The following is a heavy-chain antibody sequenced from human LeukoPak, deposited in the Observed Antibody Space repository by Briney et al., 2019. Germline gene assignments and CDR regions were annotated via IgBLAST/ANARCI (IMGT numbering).Heavy chain of an antibody. CDR2: INPNSGGT. Sequence: ASVEVSCKASGYTFTGYYMHWVRQAPGQGLEWMGWINPNSGGTNYAQKFQGRVTMTRDTSISTAYMELSRLRSDDTAVYYCAYLGGSSWLDPDLWGQGTLVTVSS. CDR3: AYLGGSSWLDPDL. CDR1: GYTFTGYY. V-gene: IGHV1-2*02. D-gene: IGHD6-13*01. J-gene: IGHJ5*02.